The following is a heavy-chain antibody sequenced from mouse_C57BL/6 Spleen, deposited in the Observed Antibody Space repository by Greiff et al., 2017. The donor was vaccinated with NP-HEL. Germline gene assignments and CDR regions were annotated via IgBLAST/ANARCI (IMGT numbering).Heavy chain of an antibody. Sequence: QVQLQQPGAELVKPGASVKLSCKASGYTFTSYWMHWVKQRPGQGLEWIGMIHPNSGSTNYNEKFKSKATLTVDKSSSTAYMQLSSLTSEDSAVYDGARVGVRGYCDVWGTGTTVTVSA. CDR3: ARVGVRGYCDV. J-gene: IGHJ1*03. D-gene: IGHD2-14*01. CDR2: IHPNSGST. CDR1: GYTFTSYW. V-gene: IGHV1-64*01.